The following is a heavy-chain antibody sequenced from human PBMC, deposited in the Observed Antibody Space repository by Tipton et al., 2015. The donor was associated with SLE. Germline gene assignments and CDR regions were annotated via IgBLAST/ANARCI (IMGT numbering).Heavy chain of an antibody. J-gene: IGHJ3*02. Sequence: TLSLTCTVSGGSISSHYWSWIRQPPGKGLEWIGYIYYSGSTNYNPSLKSRVTISVDTSKNQFSLKLSSVTAADTAVYYCARGPILQWLGGDAFDIWGQGTMVTVSS. CDR3: ARGPILQWLGGDAFDI. D-gene: IGHD6-19*01. CDR2: IYYSGST. V-gene: IGHV4-59*11. CDR1: GGSISSHY.